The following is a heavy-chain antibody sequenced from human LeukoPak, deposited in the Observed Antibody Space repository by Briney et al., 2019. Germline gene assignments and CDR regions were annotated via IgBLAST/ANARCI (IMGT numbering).Heavy chain of an antibody. D-gene: IGHD2-2*02. Sequence: ASVKVSCKASGYTLTGYYMHWVRQAPGQGLEWMGWINPNSGGTNYAQKVQGRVTMTRDTSISTAYMELSRLRSDDTAVYYCAREHCSSTSCYRRFDPWGQGTLVTVSS. CDR3: AREHCSSTSCYRRFDP. V-gene: IGHV1-2*02. J-gene: IGHJ5*02. CDR2: INPNSGGT. CDR1: GYTLTGYY.